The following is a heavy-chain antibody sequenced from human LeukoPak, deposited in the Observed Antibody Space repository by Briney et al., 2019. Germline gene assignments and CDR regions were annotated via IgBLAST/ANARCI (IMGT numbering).Heavy chain of an antibody. D-gene: IGHD1-26*01. CDR1: GYTFTGYY. CDR3: ARSRGGSYFIY. CDR2: INPNSGGT. V-gene: IGHV1-2*02. Sequence: ASVKVSCKASGYTFTGYYMHWVRQAPGQGLEWMGWINPNSGGTNYAQKFQGRVTMTGDTSISTAYMELSSLTSDDTAVYFCARSRGGSYFIYWGQGTLVTVSS. J-gene: IGHJ4*02.